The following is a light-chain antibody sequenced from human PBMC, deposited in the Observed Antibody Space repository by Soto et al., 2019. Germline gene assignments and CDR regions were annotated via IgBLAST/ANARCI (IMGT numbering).Light chain of an antibody. CDR1: QSINTW. J-gene: IGKJ1*01. Sequence: DIQMTQSPSTLSASVGDRVTISCRASQSINTWLAWYQQKPGKAPKVLIYNASTLEDGVPSRFRGAGSGTEFTLTITCLQPDDSAVYYCQQYNTYSWTFGQGTKVDIK. CDR2: NAS. CDR3: QQYNTYSWT. V-gene: IGKV1-5*03.